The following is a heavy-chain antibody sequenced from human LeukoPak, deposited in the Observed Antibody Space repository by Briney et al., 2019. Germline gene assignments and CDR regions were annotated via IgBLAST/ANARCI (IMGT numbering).Heavy chain of an antibody. Sequence: GGSLRLSCAASGFTFSDYYMSWIRQAPGKGLEWVSYISSSGSTIYYADSVKGRFTISRDNAKNSLYLQMNSLRAEDTAVYYCARPEDTATNDAFDIWGQGTMVTVSS. CDR3: ARPEDTATNDAFDI. V-gene: IGHV3-11*01. CDR2: ISSSGSTI. CDR1: GFTFSDYY. D-gene: IGHD5-18*01. J-gene: IGHJ3*02.